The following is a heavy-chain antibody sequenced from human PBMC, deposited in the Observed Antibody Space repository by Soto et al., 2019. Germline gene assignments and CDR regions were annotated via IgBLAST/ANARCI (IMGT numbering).Heavy chain of an antibody. D-gene: IGHD6-13*01. Sequence: SVKVSCKASGGTFSSYAISWVRQAPGQGLEWMGGIIPIFGTANYAQKFQGRVTITADESTSTAYMELSSLRSEDTAVYYCARENSSSWYSPLVYGMDVWGQGTTVTVPS. CDR1: GGTFSSYA. J-gene: IGHJ6*02. CDR2: IIPIFGTA. CDR3: ARENSSSWYSPLVYGMDV. V-gene: IGHV1-69*13.